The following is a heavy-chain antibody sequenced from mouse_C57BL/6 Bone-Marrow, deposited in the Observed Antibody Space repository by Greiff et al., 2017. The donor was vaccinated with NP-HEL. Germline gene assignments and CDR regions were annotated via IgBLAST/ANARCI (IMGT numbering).Heavy chain of an antibody. V-gene: IGHV1-69*01. CDR3: ARGEEGYSNYQYFDY. D-gene: IGHD2-5*01. CDR1: GYTFTSYW. CDR2: IDPSDSYT. Sequence: QVQLKQPGAELVMPGASVKLSCKASGYTFTSYWMHWVKQRPGQGLEWIGEIDPSDSYTNYNQKFKGKSTLTVDKSSSTAYMQLSSLTSEDSAVYYCARGEEGYSNYQYFDYWGQGTTLTVSS. J-gene: IGHJ2*01.